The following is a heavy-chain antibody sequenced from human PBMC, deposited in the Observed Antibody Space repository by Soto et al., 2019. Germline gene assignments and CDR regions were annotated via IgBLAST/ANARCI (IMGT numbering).Heavy chain of an antibody. J-gene: IGHJ6*02. CDR1: GGTFSSYA. Sequence: SVKVSCKASGGTFSSYAISWVRQAPGQGLEWMGGIIPIFGTANYAQKFQGRVTITADESTSTAYMELSSLRSEDTAVYYCARDLRSHYYYYYGMDVWGQGTTVTVSS. V-gene: IGHV1-69*13. CDR3: ARDLRSHYYYYYGMDV. CDR2: IIPIFGTA. D-gene: IGHD1-26*01.